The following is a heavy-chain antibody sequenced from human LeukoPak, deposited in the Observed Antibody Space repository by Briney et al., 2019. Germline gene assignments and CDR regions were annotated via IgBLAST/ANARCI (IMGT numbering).Heavy chain of an antibody. CDR1: GFTFSSYA. CDR2: ISYDGSSK. CDR3: ARAEVEWSDAFDI. D-gene: IGHD3-3*01. J-gene: IGHJ3*02. Sequence: PGGSLRLSCAASGFTFSSYAMDWVRQAPGKGLEWVAVISYDGSSKYYADSVKGRFTISRDNSKNTLYLQMNSLRAEDTAVYYCARAEVEWSDAFDIWGQGTMVTVSS. V-gene: IGHV3-30-3*01.